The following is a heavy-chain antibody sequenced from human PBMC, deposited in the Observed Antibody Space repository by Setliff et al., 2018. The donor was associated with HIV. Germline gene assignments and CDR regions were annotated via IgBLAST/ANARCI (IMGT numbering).Heavy chain of an antibody. CDR2: ISWDGRTT. CDR3: AKDAAITATSSYFDY. Sequence: LRLSCAASGFTFDEHAMHWVRQAPGKGMEWVSLISWDGRTTYYEDSVKGRFTISRDNSRNSMYLQMSSLRAEDTALYYCAKDAAITATSSYFDYWGQGTLVTVSS. V-gene: IGHV3-43D*04. CDR1: GFTFDEHA. J-gene: IGHJ4*02. D-gene: IGHD1-20*01.